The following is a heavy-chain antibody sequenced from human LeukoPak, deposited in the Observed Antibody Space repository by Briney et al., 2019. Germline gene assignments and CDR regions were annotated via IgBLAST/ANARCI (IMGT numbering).Heavy chain of an antibody. Sequence: GGSLRLSCAASGFTFSDYYMSWIRQAPGKGLEWVSYISSSGSTIYYADSVKGRFTISRDNAKNTLYLQMNSLRAEDTAVYYCAREAGSSWYYFDYWGQGTLVTVSS. CDR1: GFTFSDYY. D-gene: IGHD6-13*01. CDR3: AREAGSSWYYFDY. V-gene: IGHV3-11*04. CDR2: ISSSGSTI. J-gene: IGHJ4*02.